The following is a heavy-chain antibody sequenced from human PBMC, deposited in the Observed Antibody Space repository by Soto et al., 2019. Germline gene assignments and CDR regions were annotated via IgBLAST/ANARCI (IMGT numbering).Heavy chain of an antibody. V-gene: IGHV4-59*12. D-gene: IGHD4-17*01. CDR3: ARSEATVLDY. CDR1: GGSISSYY. Sequence: SETLFLTCTVSGGSISSYYWSWIRQPPGKGLEWIGYIYYSGSTNYNPSLKSRVTISVDKSKNHFSLKLSSVTAADTAVYYCARSEATVLDYWGQGTLVTVSS. CDR2: IYYSGST. J-gene: IGHJ4*02.